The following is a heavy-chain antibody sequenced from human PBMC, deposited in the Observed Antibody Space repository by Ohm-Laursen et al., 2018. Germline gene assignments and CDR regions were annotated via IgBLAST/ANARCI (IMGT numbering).Heavy chain of an antibody. D-gene: IGHD2-2*01. Sequence: SETLSLTCAVYGGSFSGYYWSWIRQPPGKGLEWIGEINHSGSTNYNPSLKSRVTISVDTSKNQFSLKLSSVTAADTAVYYCANRRYCSSTSCRGFYWGQGTLVTVSS. V-gene: IGHV4-34*01. CDR3: ANRRYCSSTSCRGFY. CDR1: GGSFSGYY. CDR2: INHSGST. J-gene: IGHJ4*02.